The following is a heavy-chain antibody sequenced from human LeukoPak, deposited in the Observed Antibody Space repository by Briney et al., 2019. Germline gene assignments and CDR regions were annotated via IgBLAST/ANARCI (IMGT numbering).Heavy chain of an antibody. CDR1: GFSFSGYG. CDR3: ARGNGNYRYYFDY. D-gene: IGHD1-7*01. CDR2: VSSSGTYI. J-gene: IGHJ4*02. V-gene: IGHV3-21*01. Sequence: GGSLRLSCAASGFSFSGYGMNWVRQAPGKGLEWVSSVSSSGTYIYYADSMKGRFTISRDNAKNSLSLQVNSLRAEDTAVYYCARGNGNYRYYFDYWGQGTLVTVSS.